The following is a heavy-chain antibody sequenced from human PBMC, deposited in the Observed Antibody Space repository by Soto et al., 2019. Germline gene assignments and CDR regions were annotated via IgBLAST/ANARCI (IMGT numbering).Heavy chain of an antibody. J-gene: IGHJ4*02. CDR3: AKEGLRYFDWLLKDFDY. D-gene: IGHD3-9*01. CDR2: ISGSGGST. Sequence: EVQLLESGGGLVQPGGSLRLSCAASGFTFGSYAMSWVRQAPGKGLEWVSAISGSGGSTYYADSVKGRFTISRDNSKNTLYLQMNSLRAEDTAVYYCAKEGLRYFDWLLKDFDYWGQGTLVTVSS. V-gene: IGHV3-23*01. CDR1: GFTFGSYA.